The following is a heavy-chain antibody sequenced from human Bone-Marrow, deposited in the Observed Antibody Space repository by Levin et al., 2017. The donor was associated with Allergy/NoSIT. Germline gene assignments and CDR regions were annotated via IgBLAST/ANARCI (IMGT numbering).Heavy chain of an antibody. D-gene: IGHD2-2*02. CDR1: GGSFSGYY. Sequence: PGGSLRLSCAVYGGSFSGYYWSWIRQPPGKGLEWIGEINHSGSTNYNPSLKSRVTISVDTSKNQFSLKLSSVTAADTAVYYCASILTRYCSSTSCYIGSDYYGRDVWGKGTTVTFSS. CDR3: ASILTRYCSSTSCYIGSDYYGRDV. CDR2: INHSGST. V-gene: IGHV4-34*01. J-gene: IGHJ6*04.